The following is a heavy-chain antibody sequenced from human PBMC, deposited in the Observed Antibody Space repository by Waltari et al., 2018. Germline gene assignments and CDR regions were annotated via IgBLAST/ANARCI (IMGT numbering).Heavy chain of an antibody. J-gene: IGHJ4*02. CDR3: ARDWEFDY. CDR1: GFTFSSYA. D-gene: IGHD1-26*01. Sequence: QVQLVESGGGVVQPGRSLSLSCAASGFTFSSYAMHWVRQAPGKGLEWVAVISYDGSNKYYADSVKGRFTISRDNSKNTLYLQMNSLRADDTAVYYCARDWEFDYWGQGTLVTVSS. V-gene: IGHV3-30*01. CDR2: ISYDGSNK.